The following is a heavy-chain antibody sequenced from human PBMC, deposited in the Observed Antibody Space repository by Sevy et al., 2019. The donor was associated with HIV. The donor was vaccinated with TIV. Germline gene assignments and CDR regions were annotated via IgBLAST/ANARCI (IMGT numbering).Heavy chain of an antibody. D-gene: IGHD3-16*01. CDR1: GGSVSSGTYY. CDR3: AGVPRGQLWYSGSLGGYYYHMDV. V-gene: IGHV4-61*01. J-gene: IGHJ6*03. Sequence: SETLSLSCSVSGGSVSSGTYYWSWIRQPPGKGLEWIGHIYKTGSTNYKLSLQSRVTISVDTSTNQFSLRLRSVTAADTAVYYCAGVPRGQLWYSGSLGGYYYHMDVWGKGTTFTVSS. CDR2: IYKTGST.